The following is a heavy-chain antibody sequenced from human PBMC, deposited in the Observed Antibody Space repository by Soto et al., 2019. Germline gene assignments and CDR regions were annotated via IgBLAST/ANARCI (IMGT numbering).Heavy chain of an antibody. CDR1: GGTFSSYA. CDR3: AREEEQLQLVLGYYYYGMDV. D-gene: IGHD6-13*01. CDR2: IIPIFGTA. J-gene: IGHJ6*02. Sequence: QVQLVQSGAEVKKPGSSVKVSCKASGGTFSSYAISWVRQAPGQGLEWMGGIIPIFGTANYAQKFQGRVTITANESTSTAYMELSRLRSEDTAVYYCAREEEQLQLVLGYYYYGMDVWGQGTKVTVSS. V-gene: IGHV1-69*19.